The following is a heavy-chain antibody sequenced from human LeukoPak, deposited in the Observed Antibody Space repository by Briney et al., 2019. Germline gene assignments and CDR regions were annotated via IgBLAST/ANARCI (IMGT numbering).Heavy chain of an antibody. CDR2: IYYSGST. CDR3: ARGWRPDYFDY. J-gene: IGHJ4*02. CDR1: GGSISSYY. V-gene: IGHV4-59*01. D-gene: IGHD2-15*01. Sequence: SETLSLTCTVSGGSISSYYWSWIRQPPGKGLEWIGYIYYSGSTNYNPSLKSRVTISVDTSKDQFSLKLSSVTAADTAVYYCARGWRPDYFDYWGQGTLVTVSS.